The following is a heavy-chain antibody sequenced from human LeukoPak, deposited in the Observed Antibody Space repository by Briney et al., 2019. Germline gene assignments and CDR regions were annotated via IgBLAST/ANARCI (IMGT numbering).Heavy chain of an antibody. V-gene: IGHV3-23*01. CDR1: GFTFNIYA. D-gene: IGHD2-15*01. CDR3: ALYCSGGSCYSMGGAFDI. Sequence: GGSLRLSCAASGFTFNIYAMSWVRQAPGKGLEGVSGISGSGGSTYYADSVKGRFTISRDNSKNTLYLQMNSLRAEDTAVYYCALYCSGGSCYSMGGAFDIWGQGTMVTVSS. CDR2: ISGSGGST. J-gene: IGHJ3*02.